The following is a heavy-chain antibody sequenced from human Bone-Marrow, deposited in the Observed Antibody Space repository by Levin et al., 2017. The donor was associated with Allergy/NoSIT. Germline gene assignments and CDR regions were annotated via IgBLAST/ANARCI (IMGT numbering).Heavy chain of an antibody. CDR1: GYSFTSYW. CDR2: IDPSDSYT. V-gene: IGHV5-10-1*01. J-gene: IGHJ6*03. D-gene: IGHD6-13*01. CDR3: ARSSSSTGRYYYYYYMDV. Sequence: GESLKISCKGSGYSFTSYWISWVRQMPGKGLEWMGRIDPSDSYTNYSPSFQGHVTISADKSISTAYLQWSSLKASDTAMYYCARSSSSTGRYYYYYYMDVWGKGTTVTVSS.